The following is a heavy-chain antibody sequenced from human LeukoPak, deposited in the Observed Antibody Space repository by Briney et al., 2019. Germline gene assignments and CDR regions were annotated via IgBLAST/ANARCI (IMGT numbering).Heavy chain of an antibody. J-gene: IGHJ6*04. Sequence: GGSLRLSCAASGFTFSSYAMSWVRQAPGKGLEWVAVISHDGTDKYYSDSVKGRFTISRDKSKDTFYLQMNSLRPEDTAMYYCARGAPPDVWGKGTTVTVSS. CDR1: GFTFSSYA. CDR3: ARGAPPDV. V-gene: IGHV3-30*04. CDR2: ISHDGTDK.